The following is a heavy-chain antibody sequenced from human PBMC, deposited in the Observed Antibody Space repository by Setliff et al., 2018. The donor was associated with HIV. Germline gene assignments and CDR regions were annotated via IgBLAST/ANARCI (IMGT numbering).Heavy chain of an antibody. V-gene: IGHV3-7*03. CDR2: IKKDGREK. CDR1: GFIFSDSW. J-gene: IGHJ4*02. Sequence: GGSLRLSCGASGFIFSDSWMDWVRQAPGKGLEWVATIKKDGREKYYVDSVKGRFTISRDNARTSLYLEMSSLRAEDTAVYYCAIRLRYWGQGTLVTVSS. CDR3: AIRLRY.